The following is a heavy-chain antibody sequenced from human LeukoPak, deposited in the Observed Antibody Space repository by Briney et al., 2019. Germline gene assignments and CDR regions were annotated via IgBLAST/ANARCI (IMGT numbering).Heavy chain of an antibody. CDR3: ARMISGSQVYFDY. V-gene: IGHV3-33*01. Sequence: GRSLRLSCAASGFTFSSYGMHWVRQAPGKGPEWVAVIWYDGSNKYYADSVKGRFTISRGNSKNTLYLQMNSLRAEDTAVYYCARMISGSQVYFDYWGQGTLVTVSS. CDR1: GFTFSSYG. J-gene: IGHJ4*02. D-gene: IGHD1-26*01. CDR2: IWYDGSNK.